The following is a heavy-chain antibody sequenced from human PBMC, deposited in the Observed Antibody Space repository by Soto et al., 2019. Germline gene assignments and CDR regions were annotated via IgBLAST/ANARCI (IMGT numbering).Heavy chain of an antibody. CDR3: AKPRDRLFDY. V-gene: IGHV3-23*01. CDR1: GFTFSSYA. CDR2: ISGSGGST. J-gene: IGHJ4*02. Sequence: GGLLGTCAASGFTFSSYAMSWVRQAPGKGLEWVSAISGSGGSTYYADSVKGRFTISRDNSKNTLYLQMNSLRAEDTAVYYCAKPRDRLFDYWGQGTLVTVYS.